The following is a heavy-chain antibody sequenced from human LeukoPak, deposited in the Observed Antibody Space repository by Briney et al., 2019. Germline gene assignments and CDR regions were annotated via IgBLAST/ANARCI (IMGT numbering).Heavy chain of an antibody. D-gene: IGHD6-13*01. Sequence: GASVKVSCKASGYTFTSYAMNWVRQAPGQGLEWMGWINTNTGNPTYAQGFTGRFVFSLDTSVSTAYLQISSLKAEDTAVYYCARLGQYSSSWYKLVDYYYYYGMDVWGQGTTVTVSS. J-gene: IGHJ6*02. V-gene: IGHV7-4-1*02. CDR1: GYTFTSYA. CDR3: ARLGQYSSSWYKLVDYYYYYGMDV. CDR2: INTNTGNP.